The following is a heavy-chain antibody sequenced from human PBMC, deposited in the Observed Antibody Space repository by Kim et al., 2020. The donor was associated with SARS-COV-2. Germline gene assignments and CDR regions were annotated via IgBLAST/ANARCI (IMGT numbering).Heavy chain of an antibody. Sequence: GGSLRLSCAASGFTFDDYAMHWVRQAPGKGLEWVSLISGDGGSTYYADSVKGRFTISRDNSKNSLYLQMNSLRTEDTALYYCAKALNYDYVWGSYRYYFDYWGQGTLVTVSS. J-gene: IGHJ4*02. D-gene: IGHD3-16*02. CDR3: AKALNYDYVWGSYRYYFDY. CDR1: GFTFDDYA. V-gene: IGHV3-43*02. CDR2: ISGDGGST.